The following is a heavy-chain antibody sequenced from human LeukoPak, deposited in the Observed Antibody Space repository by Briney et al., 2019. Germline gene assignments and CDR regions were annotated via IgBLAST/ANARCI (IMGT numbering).Heavy chain of an antibody. D-gene: IGHD1-26*01. CDR1: GFTFSSYG. CDR2: IRYDGSNK. V-gene: IGHV3-30*02. CDR3: ARVRDSGRWGAFDI. Sequence: PGGSLRLSCAASGFTFSSYGMHWVRQAPGKGLEWVAFIRYDGSNKYYADSVKGRFTISRDNSKNTLYLQMNSLRAEDTAVYYCARVRDSGRWGAFDIWGQGTMVTVSS. J-gene: IGHJ3*02.